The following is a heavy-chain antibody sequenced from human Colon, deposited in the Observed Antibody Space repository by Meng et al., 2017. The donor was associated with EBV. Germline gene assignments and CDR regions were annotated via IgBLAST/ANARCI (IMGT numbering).Heavy chain of an antibody. CDR3: VKDGYCSGGSCDGGFGFDP. D-gene: IGHD2-15*01. Sequence: EVQLVESGGGLVQSGGSLRLSCAASGSTFSSYYMHWVRQAPGKGLVWVSQIKSDGSSTGYADSVKGRFTISRDNAKNTLYLQMNSLRAEDTAVYYCVKDGYCSGGSCDGGFGFDPWGQGTLVTVS. CDR1: GSTFSSYY. J-gene: IGHJ5*02. V-gene: IGHV3-74*01. CDR2: IKSDGSST.